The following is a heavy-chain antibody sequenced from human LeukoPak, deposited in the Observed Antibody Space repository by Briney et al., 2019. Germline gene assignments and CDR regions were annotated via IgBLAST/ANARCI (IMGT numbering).Heavy chain of an antibody. D-gene: IGHD6-13*01. CDR1: GFTFSRYL. V-gene: IGHV3-7*01. CDR3: AREAGGSSWYGYYYYGMDV. CDR2: IKQDGSET. Sequence: GSLRLSCAASGFTFSRYLMSWVRQAPGKGLEWVANIKQDGSETYYMASVKGRFTISRDTAKNSLSLKMNSLSAADTAVYYCAREAGGSSWYGYYYYGMDVWGQGTTVTVSS. J-gene: IGHJ6*02.